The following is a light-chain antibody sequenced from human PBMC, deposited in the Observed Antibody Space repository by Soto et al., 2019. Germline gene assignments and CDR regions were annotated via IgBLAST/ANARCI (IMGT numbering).Light chain of an antibody. CDR1: SSDVGAYNY. CDR2: EVT. V-gene: IGLV2-14*01. CDR3: SSYTGSSTLYV. Sequence: QSALTQPASVSGSPGQSITISCTGTSSDVGAYNYVSWYQQYPGKAPRLTISEVTSRPSGISNRFSGSKSGNSASLTISGLQAEDEADYYCSSYTGSSTLYVFGTGTKVTVL. J-gene: IGLJ1*01.